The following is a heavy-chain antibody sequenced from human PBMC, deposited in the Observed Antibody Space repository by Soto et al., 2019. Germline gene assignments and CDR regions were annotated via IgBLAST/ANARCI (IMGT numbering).Heavy chain of an antibody. J-gene: IGHJ4*02. CDR2: IYHSGST. Sequence: SETLSLTCAVSGGSISSSNWWSWVRQPPGKGLEWIGEIYHSGSTNYNPSLKSRVTISVDRSKNQFSLKLSSVTAADTAVYYCASLPATSDFDYWGQGTLVTVSS. CDR3: ASLPATSDFDY. CDR1: GGSISSSNW. D-gene: IGHD2-2*01. V-gene: IGHV4-4*02.